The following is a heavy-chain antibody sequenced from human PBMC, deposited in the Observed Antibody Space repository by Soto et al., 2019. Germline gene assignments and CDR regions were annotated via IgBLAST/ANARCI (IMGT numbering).Heavy chain of an antibody. Sequence: SETLFLTCTVSGGSISSYYWSWIRQPPGKGLEWIGSIHYGGNTYYSPSLTTRATISRDTSKNRVSLELRSVTAADTAVYYCARVNVTLDLWGLGTLVTVSS. D-gene: IGHD2-21*02. CDR3: ARVNVTLDL. J-gene: IGHJ4*02. CDR1: GGSISSYY. CDR2: IHYGGNT. V-gene: IGHV4-59*04.